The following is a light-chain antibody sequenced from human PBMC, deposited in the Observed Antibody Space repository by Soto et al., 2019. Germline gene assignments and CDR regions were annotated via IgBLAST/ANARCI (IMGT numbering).Light chain of an antibody. CDR1: QSVSSGY. CDR3: QRYGISPPT. CDR2: DAS. J-gene: IGKJ1*01. Sequence: EFVLTQTPATLSLSPGESATLSCGASQSVSSGYIAWYQQKGGLAPRLLIFDASRRATGIPDRFSGSGSGTDFTLTISRLEPEDFAVYYCQRYGISPPTFGQGTKVEIK. V-gene: IGKV3D-20*01.